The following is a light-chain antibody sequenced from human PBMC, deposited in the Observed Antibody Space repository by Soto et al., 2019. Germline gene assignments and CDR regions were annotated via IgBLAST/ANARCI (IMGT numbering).Light chain of an antibody. Sequence: EIVLTQSPGTLSLSPGDRATLSCRASQSVSFSYLAWYQQKAGQAPRLLIYGATSRATGIPDRFSGSESGTGFTLTISRLEPEDFAVYYCQQYGSSPLTFGGGTKVEIK. J-gene: IGKJ4*01. CDR1: QSVSFSY. V-gene: IGKV3-20*01. CDR2: GAT. CDR3: QQYGSSPLT.